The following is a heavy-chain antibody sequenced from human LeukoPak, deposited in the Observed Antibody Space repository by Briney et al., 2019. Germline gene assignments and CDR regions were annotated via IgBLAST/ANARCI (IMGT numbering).Heavy chain of an antibody. CDR1: GGSVSSGGHY. Sequence: SETLSLTCTVSGGSVSSGGHYWGWIRQPPGTGLEWIGSIYYSGSTYYNPSLNSRVTMFIDMSKNHFSLKMSSVTATDTAVYYCARLVCGGGSCPAEFDYWGQGTLVTVSS. CDR3: ARLVCGGGSCPAEFDY. D-gene: IGHD2-15*01. CDR2: IYYSGST. J-gene: IGHJ4*02. V-gene: IGHV4-39*02.